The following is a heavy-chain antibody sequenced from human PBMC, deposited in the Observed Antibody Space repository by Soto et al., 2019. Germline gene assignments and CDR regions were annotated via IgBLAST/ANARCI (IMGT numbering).Heavy chain of an antibody. D-gene: IGHD5-12*01. V-gene: IGHV3-74*01. J-gene: IGHJ3*01. CDR3: ARGIRGHYGFDV. Sequence: DVQLVESGGDLVQPGGSLSLSCAASGFTFSNYWMHWVRQAPGKGLVWVSRVKTDGSTYYADSVRGRFTIFRDNAKNTLYVQMNSLTVEDTAVYFCARGIRGHYGFDVWGQGTLVTVSS. CDR2: VKTDGST. CDR1: GFTFSNYW.